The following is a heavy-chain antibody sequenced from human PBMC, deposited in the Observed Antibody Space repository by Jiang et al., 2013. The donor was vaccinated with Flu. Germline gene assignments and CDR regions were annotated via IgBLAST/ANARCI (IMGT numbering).Heavy chain of an antibody. CDR1: GYTFTSYA. J-gene: IGHJ2*01. CDR3: ARDLTGIGGYFDL. Sequence: GAEVKKPGASVKVSCKASGYTFTSYAMHWVRQAPGQRLEWMGWINAGNGNTKYSQKFQGRVTITRDTSASTAYMELSSLRSEDTAVYYCARDLTGIGGYFDLWGRGTLVTVSS. V-gene: IGHV1-3*01. CDR2: INAGNGNT. D-gene: IGHD1-26*01.